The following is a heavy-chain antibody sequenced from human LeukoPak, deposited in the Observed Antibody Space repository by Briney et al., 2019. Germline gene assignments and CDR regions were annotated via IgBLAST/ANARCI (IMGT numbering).Heavy chain of an antibody. D-gene: IGHD1-1*01. CDR3: ARAPGYGAAYYFDY. J-gene: IGHJ4*02. CDR1: GFTFDDYT. Sequence: GGSLRLSCAASGFTFDDYTMHWVRQAPGKGLEWVSLISWDGGSTYYADSVKGRFTISRDNSKNTLYLQMNSLRAEDTAVYYCARAPGYGAAYYFDYWGQGTLVTVSS. V-gene: IGHV3-43*01. CDR2: ISWDGGST.